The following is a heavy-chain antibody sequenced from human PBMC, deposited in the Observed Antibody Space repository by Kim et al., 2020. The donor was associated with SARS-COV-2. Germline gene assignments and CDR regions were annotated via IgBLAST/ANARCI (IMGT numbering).Heavy chain of an antibody. CDR3: TIFGNQEYQLLTDY. D-gene: IGHD2-2*01. CDR1: GFTFSSYW. V-gene: IGHV3-74*01. Sequence: GGSLRLSCAASGFTFSSYWMHWVRQAPGKGLVWVSRINSDGSSTSYADSVKGRFTISRDNAKNTLYLQMNSLRAEDTAVYYCTIFGNQEYQLLTDYWGQGTLVTVSS. J-gene: IGHJ4*02. CDR2: INSDGSST.